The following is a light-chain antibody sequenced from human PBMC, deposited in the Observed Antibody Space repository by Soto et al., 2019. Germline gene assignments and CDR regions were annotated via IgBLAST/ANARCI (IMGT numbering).Light chain of an antibody. V-gene: IGLV1-51*01. CDR1: SSNIGNNY. Sequence: QSVLTQPPSVSAAPGQKVTISCSGSSSNIGNNYVSWYQQLPGTAPTLLIYDNDKRPSGIPDRCSGSKSGTSATLGITGLQKGDEADYYCGTWDSSLSAVVFGGGTKLTVL. CDR2: DND. J-gene: IGLJ2*01. CDR3: GTWDSSLSAVV.